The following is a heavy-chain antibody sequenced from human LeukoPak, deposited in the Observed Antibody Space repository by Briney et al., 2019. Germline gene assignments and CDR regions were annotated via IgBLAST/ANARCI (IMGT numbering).Heavy chain of an antibody. J-gene: IGHJ6*03. CDR3: ARGFRIAARPSYYYYMDV. Sequence: SVKVSCKASGGTFSSYAISWVRQAPGQGLEWMGRIIPILGIANYAQKFQGRVTITADKSTSTAYMELSSLRSEDTAVYYCARGFRIAARPSYYYYMDVWGKGTTVTVFS. D-gene: IGHD6-6*01. CDR1: GGTFSSYA. V-gene: IGHV1-69*04. CDR2: IIPILGIA.